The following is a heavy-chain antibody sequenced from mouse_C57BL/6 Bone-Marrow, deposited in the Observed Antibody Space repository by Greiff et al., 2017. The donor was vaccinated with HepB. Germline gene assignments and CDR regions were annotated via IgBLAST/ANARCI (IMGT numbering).Heavy chain of an antibody. CDR3: ARLRGS. CDR1: GYTFTDYY. CDR2: IYPGSGNT. J-gene: IGHJ3*01. Sequence: QVQLQQSGAELVRPGASVKLSCKASGYTFTDYYINWVKQRPGQGLEWIARIYPGSGNTYYNEKFKGKATLTAEKSSSTAYMQLSSLTSDDSAVYFCARLRGSWGQGTLVTVSA. V-gene: IGHV1-76*01.